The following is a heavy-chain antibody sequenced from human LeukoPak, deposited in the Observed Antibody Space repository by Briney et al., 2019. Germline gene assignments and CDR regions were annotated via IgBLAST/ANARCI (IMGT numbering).Heavy chain of an antibody. D-gene: IGHD4-11*01. V-gene: IGHV1-69*04. J-gene: IGHJ6*02. CDR1: GGTFSSYA. Sequence: GASVKVSCKASGGTFSSYAISWVRQAPGQGREWMGRIIPIFGIANYAQKFQGRVTITADKSTSTAYMELSSLRSEDTAVYYCARDGAGGYSNYYYGMDVWGQGTTVTVSS. CDR2: IIPIFGIA. CDR3: ARDGAGGYSNYYYGMDV.